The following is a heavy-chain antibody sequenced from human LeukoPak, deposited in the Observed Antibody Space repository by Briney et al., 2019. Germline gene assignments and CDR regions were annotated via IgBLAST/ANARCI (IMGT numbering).Heavy chain of an antibody. Sequence: NPSETLSLTCTVSGGSISSSSYYWGWIRQPPGKGLEWIGSIYYSGSTYYNPSLKSRVTISVDTSKNQFSLKLSSVTAADTAVYYCARVCTNPMRAHPYYYYMDVWGKGTTVTVSS. J-gene: IGHJ6*03. D-gene: IGHD2-8*01. V-gene: IGHV4-39*07. CDR3: ARVCTNPMRAHPYYYYMDV. CDR1: GGSISSSSYY. CDR2: IYYSGST.